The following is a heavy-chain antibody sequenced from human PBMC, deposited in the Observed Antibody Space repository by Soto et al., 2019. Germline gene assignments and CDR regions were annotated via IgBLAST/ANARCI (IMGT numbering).Heavy chain of an antibody. Sequence: QVQLVQSGPEVKKPGASVKVSCEASGYTFTTSGISWVRQAPGQGLEWMGWISTYNGDTNSAQKFQGRVTMTADTSTGTVYMEFMSLKSDDTAVYYCARQGSWPYYYYGLDVWGQGTTVTVSS. D-gene: IGHD1-26*01. J-gene: IGHJ6*02. CDR3: ARQGSWPYYYYGLDV. CDR2: ISTYNGDT. CDR1: GYTFTTSG. V-gene: IGHV1-18*01.